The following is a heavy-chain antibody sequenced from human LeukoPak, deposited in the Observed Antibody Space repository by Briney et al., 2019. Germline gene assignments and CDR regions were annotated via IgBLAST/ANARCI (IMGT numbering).Heavy chain of an antibody. J-gene: IGHJ4*02. CDR1: GGSIRSDIYY. D-gene: IGHD6-6*01. Sequence: PSETLSLTCTVSGGSIRSDIYYWSWIRQHPGKGLEWIGYIHHSGSTFYNPSLKSRITISVDTSKYQFSLRLRSVAAADTAVYYCGSLATPGLYFDYWGLGTLVPVSS. V-gene: IGHV4-31*03. CDR3: GSLATPGLYFDY. CDR2: IHHSGST.